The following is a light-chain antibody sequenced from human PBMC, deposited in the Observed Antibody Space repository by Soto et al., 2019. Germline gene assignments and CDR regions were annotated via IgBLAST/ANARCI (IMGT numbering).Light chain of an antibody. CDR2: GAS. Sequence: DIQMTQSQSSLSASVGDRVTITCRASQGIFDYVAWYQQKPGKVPKLLVFGASTLQSGVPSRFSGSGSGTDFNLTISSLQLEDVATYYCQKYNSAPFTFGPGTKVDIK. CDR3: QKYNSAPFT. V-gene: IGKV1-27*01. J-gene: IGKJ3*01. CDR1: QGIFDY.